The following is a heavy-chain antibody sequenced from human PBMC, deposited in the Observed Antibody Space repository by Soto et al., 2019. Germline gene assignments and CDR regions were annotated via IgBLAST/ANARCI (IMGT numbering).Heavy chain of an antibody. Sequence: GGSLRLSCAASGFTFSSYAMSWVRQAPGKGLEWVSAISGSGGSTYYADSVKGRFTISRDNSKNTLYLQMNSLRAEDTAVYYCAKDEYYYDSSGYYYYFDYWGQGTLVTVSS. CDR1: GFTFSSYA. J-gene: IGHJ4*02. V-gene: IGHV3-23*01. CDR2: ISGSGGST. CDR3: AKDEYYYDSSGYYYYFDY. D-gene: IGHD3-22*01.